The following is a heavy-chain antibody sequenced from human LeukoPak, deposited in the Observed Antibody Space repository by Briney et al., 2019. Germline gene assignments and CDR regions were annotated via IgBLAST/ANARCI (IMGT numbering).Heavy chain of an antibody. V-gene: IGHV3-7*01. CDR3: ARDAGSRTYYYDSSPYAY. CDR1: GFTFSRYW. J-gene: IGHJ4*02. Sequence: PGGSLRLSCAASGFTFSRYWMSWVRQAPGKGLEWVANIKQDGSEKYYVDSVKGRFTISRDNAKNSLYLQMNSLRAEDTAVYYCARDAGSRTYYYDSSPYAYWGQGTLVTVSS. CDR2: IKQDGSEK. D-gene: IGHD3-22*01.